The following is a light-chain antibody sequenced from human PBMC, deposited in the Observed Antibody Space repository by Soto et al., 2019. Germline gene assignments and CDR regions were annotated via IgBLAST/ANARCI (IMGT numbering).Light chain of an antibody. V-gene: IGKV1-13*02. CDR1: QDIRGA. CDR3: QQFNSYPFP. CDR2: DVS. Sequence: AIQLTQSPSSLSASVGDRVTITCRASQDIRGALAWYQQKPGKAPKILIYDVSTLESVVPSRVSGSNSGTDFTLTISGLQHVDFATYYCQQFNSYPFPFCQATRLEIK. J-gene: IGKJ5*01.